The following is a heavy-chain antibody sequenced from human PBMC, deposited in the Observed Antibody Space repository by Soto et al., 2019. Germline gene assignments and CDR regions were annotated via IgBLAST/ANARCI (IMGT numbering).Heavy chain of an antibody. V-gene: IGHV4-30-4*01. CDR1: GGSISSGDYF. CDR3: ASTKGQWLVGYYYYYMDV. J-gene: IGHJ6*03. CDR2: IYYTGST. D-gene: IGHD6-19*01. Sequence: QVRLQESGPGLVKPSQTLSLTCTVSGGSISSGDYFWSWVRQPPGKGLEWIGYIYYTGSTSYNPSLKSRITMSVDTSKNQFSLKVSSVTAADTAVYYCASTKGQWLVGYYYYYMDVWGKGTTVTVSS.